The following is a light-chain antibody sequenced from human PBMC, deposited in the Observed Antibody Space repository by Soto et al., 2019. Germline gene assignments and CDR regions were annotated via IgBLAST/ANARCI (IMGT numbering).Light chain of an antibody. CDR3: CSYTRD. V-gene: IGLV2-18*02. CDR2: NVN. J-gene: IGLJ1*01. CDR1: SSDVGSYDY. Sequence: QSALIQPPSVSGSPGQSVTISCTGTSSDVGSYDYVSWYQQHPGTVPKPMIYNVNTQPSGVPDRFSGSKSGNTASMTISGLQAEYEADYYCCSYTRDFGTGTKVTVL.